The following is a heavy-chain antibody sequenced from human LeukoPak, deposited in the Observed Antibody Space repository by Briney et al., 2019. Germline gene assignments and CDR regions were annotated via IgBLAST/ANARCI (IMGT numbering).Heavy chain of an antibody. Sequence: GGSLRLSCAASGFTFSSYSMNWVRQAPGKGLEWVSYISSSSSTIYYADSVKGRFTISRDNSKNTLYLQMNSLRAEDTAVYYCARDRLYGDYYYGMDVWGQGTTVTVSS. V-gene: IGHV3-48*01. CDR1: GFTFSSYS. D-gene: IGHD2-2*02. CDR3: ARDRLYGDYYYGMDV. J-gene: IGHJ6*02. CDR2: ISSSSSTI.